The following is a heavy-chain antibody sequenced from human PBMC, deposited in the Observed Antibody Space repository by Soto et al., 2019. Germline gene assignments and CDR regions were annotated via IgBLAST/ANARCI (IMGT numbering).Heavy chain of an antibody. Sequence: EVQLVESGGGLVQPGGSLRLSCAASGFTFSSYDMHWVRQATGKGLEWVSGIGTAGDTYYPGSVKGRFTISRENAKNSLYLQMNSLRAGDTAVYYCARAGYSSGWYDYWGQGTLVTVSS. CDR2: IGTAGDT. D-gene: IGHD6-19*01. V-gene: IGHV3-13*01. J-gene: IGHJ4*02. CDR3: ARAGYSSGWYDY. CDR1: GFTFSSYD.